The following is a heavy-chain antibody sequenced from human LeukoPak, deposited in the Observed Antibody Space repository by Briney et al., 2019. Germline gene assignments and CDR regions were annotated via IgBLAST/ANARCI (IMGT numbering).Heavy chain of an antibody. CDR1: GYTFTSYG. CDR3: ARSEREKYYDFWSGYLLNFDY. Sequence: ASVKVSCKASGYTFTSYGISWVRQAPGQGLEWMGWISAYNGNTNYAQKLQGRVTMTTDTSTSTAYMELRSLRSDDTAVYYCARSEREKYYDFWSGYLLNFDYWGQGTLVTVSS. D-gene: IGHD3-3*01. J-gene: IGHJ4*02. V-gene: IGHV1-18*01. CDR2: ISAYNGNT.